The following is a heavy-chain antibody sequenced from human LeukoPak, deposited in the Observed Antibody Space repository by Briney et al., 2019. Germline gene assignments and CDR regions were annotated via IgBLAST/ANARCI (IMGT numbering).Heavy chain of an antibody. V-gene: IGHV3-30*02. CDR1: GFTFSSYS. CDR3: AKDPARWNDY. J-gene: IGHJ4*02. CDR2: IRYDGSNK. D-gene: IGHD1-1*01. Sequence: PGGSLRLSCAASGFTFSSYSMNWVRQAPGKGLEWVAFIRYDGSNKYYADSVKGRFTISRDNSKNTLYLQMNSLRAEDTAVYYCAKDPARWNDYWGQGTLVTVSS.